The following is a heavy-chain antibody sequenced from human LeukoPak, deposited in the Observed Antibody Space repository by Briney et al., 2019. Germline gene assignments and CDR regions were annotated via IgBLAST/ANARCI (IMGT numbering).Heavy chain of an antibody. V-gene: IGHV1-2*02. CDR3: ARLADCSSSSCRSFDY. Sequence: GASVKVSCKASGYTFTGYYLHWVRQAPGQGLEWMGWTNPNSGFTNYAQKFQGRVTMTRDTSISTAYMELSRLRSDDTAVYYCARLADCSSSSCRSFDYWGQGTLVTVSS. CDR1: GYTFTGYY. CDR2: TNPNSGFT. J-gene: IGHJ4*02. D-gene: IGHD2-2*01.